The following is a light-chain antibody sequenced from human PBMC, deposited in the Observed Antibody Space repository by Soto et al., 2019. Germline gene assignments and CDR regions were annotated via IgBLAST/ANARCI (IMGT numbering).Light chain of an antibody. J-gene: IGKJ4*01. CDR1: QSIRSW. Sequence: IQMTQSPSTLSASVGDRVTITCRASQSIRSWLAWYQQKPGKAPRLLIYKASSLESGVPSRFSGSGSGTEFTLTISSLQPDDSATYYCQQYDSYCTFGGGTKVEIK. CDR3: QQYDSYCT. CDR2: KAS. V-gene: IGKV1-5*03.